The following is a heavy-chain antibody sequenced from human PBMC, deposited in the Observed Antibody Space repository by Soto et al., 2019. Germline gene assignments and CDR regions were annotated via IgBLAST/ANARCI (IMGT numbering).Heavy chain of an antibody. CDR3: ARDRGSSWYNYYYYGMDV. D-gene: IGHD6-13*01. V-gene: IGHV3-33*01. CDR2: IWYDGSNK. Sequence: QVQLVESGGGVVQPGRSLRLSCAASGFTFSSYGMHWVRQAPGKGLEWVAVIWYDGSNKYYADSVKGRFTISRDNSKNTLYLQMNSLRAEDTAVYYCARDRGSSWYNYYYYGMDVWGQGTTVTVSS. J-gene: IGHJ6*02. CDR1: GFTFSSYG.